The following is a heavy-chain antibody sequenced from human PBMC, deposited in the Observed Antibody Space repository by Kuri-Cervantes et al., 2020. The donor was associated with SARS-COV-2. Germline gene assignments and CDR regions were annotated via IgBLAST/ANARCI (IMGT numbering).Heavy chain of an antibody. CDR3: ARGRVSSDYFDY. V-gene: IGHV1-46*01. J-gene: IGHJ4*02. CDR1: GYIFTNYY. CDR2: INPSGGGT. Sequence: SVKVSCKASGYIFTNYYMRGVRQAPGQGLEWMGIINPSGGGTSYEQKFQGRVIMTRDTSTSTVYMELSSLRSEDTAVYYCARGRVSSDYFDYWVQGTLVTVSS. D-gene: IGHD6-6*01.